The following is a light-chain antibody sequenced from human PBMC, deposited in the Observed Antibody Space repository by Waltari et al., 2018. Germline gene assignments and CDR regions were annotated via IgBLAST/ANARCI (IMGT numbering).Light chain of an antibody. J-gene: IGKJ4*01. Sequence: DIQMTQSPSSLSASVGDRVTITCQASQDISNYLNWFQQKPGKAPKLLIYDASNLETGVPSRFSGSGSGTHFTFTISSLQPEDIATYYCQQYDDLTPLTFGGGT. CDR2: DAS. CDR3: QQYDDLTPLT. CDR1: QDISNY. V-gene: IGKV1-33*01.